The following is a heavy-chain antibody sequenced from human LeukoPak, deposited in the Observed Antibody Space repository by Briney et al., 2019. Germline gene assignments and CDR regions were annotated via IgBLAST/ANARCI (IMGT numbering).Heavy chain of an antibody. CDR1: GGSISSSSYY. J-gene: IGHJ4*02. D-gene: IGHD3-10*01. CDR3: ARARPYGSGSYTPPRRYFDY. Sequence: SETLSLTCTVSGGSISSSSYYWGWIRQPPGKGLEWIGSIYYSGSTYYNPSLKSRVTISVDTSKNQFSLKLSPVTAADTAVYYCARARPYGSGSYTPPRRYFDYWGQGTLVTVSS. V-gene: IGHV4-39*01. CDR2: IYYSGST.